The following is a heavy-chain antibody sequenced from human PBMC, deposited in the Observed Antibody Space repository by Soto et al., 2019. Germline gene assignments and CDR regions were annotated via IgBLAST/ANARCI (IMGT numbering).Heavy chain of an antibody. CDR2: IYYSGST. J-gene: IGHJ3*02. Sequence: QVQLQESGPGLVKPSQTLSLTCTVSGGSISSGGYYWSWIRQHPGKGLEWIGYIYYSGSTYYNPSLKSRVTISVDTSKNQFSLKLSSVTVADTAVYYCARDVPGLGHAFDIWGQGTMVTVSS. D-gene: IGHD2-2*01. CDR3: ARDVPGLGHAFDI. CDR1: GGSISSGGYY. V-gene: IGHV4-31*03.